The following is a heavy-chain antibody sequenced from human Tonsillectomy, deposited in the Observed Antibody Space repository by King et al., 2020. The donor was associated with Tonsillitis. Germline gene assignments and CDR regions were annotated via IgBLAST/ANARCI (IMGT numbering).Heavy chain of an antibody. J-gene: IGHJ4*02. D-gene: IGHD3-10*01. CDR2: INPSGDST. V-gene: IGHV1-46*01. CDR1: GYTFTSYY. CDR3: ARDGGYYGSGSYDY. Sequence: QLVQSGAEVKKPGASVKVSCMAIGYTFTSYYVHWVRQAPGQGLEWMGIINPSGDSTTYAQKFQGRVTMTRDTSTSTVYMELSSLRSEDTAVYYCARDGGYYGSGSYDYWGQGTLVTVSS.